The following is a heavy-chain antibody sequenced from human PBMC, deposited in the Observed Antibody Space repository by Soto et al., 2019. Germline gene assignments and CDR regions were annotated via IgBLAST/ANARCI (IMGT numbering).Heavy chain of an antibody. D-gene: IGHD3-3*01. J-gene: IGHJ4*02. CDR3: AADWSNRPFDF. CDR2: IVGGSGST. V-gene: IGHV1-58*01. CDR1: GFTLTSAY. Sequence: ASVKVSCKASGFTLTSAYLQWVRQTRGQRLEWIGWIVGGSGSTNYAQQFQGRLAITRDMSTSTVYMELSSLRSEDTAVYYCAADWSNRPFDFWGQGTLVTVSS.